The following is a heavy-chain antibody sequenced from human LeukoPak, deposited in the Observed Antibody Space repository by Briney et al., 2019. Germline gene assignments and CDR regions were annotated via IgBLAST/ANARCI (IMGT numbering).Heavy chain of an antibody. CDR3: ARGEGIGSSGTLRRQPPNWFDP. D-gene: IGHD3-10*01. CDR1: GGSISSSSYY. J-gene: IGHJ5*02. Sequence: SETLSLTCTVSGGSISSSSYYWGWIRQPPGKGLEWIVSIYYSGSTYYNPSLKSRVTISVDTSKNQFSLKLSSVTAADTAVYYCARGEGIGSSGTLRRQPPNWFDPWGQGTLVTVSS. CDR2: IYYSGST. V-gene: IGHV4-39*01.